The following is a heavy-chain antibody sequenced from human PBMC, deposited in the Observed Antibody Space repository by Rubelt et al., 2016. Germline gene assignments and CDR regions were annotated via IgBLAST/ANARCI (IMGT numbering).Heavy chain of an antibody. V-gene: IGHV3-74*01. D-gene: IGHD4-11*01. Sequence: INSDGSSTSYADSVKGRFTISRDNAKNTLYLQTNSLRAEDTAVYYCATGLRSDFRIFDYWGRGTLVTVSS. CDR2: INSDGSST. J-gene: IGHJ4*01. CDR3: ATGLRSDFRIFDY.